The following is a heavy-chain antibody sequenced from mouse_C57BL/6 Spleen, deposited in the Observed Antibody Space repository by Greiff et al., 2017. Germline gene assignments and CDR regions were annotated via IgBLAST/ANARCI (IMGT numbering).Heavy chain of an antibody. V-gene: IGHV1-82*01. J-gene: IGHJ4*01. CDR3: AREGDYENAMDY. D-gene: IGHD2-4*01. CDR1: GYAFSSSW. CDR2: IYPGDGDT. Sequence: VQLQQSGPELVQPGASVKISCKASGYAFSSSWMNWVKQRPGKGLEWIGRIYPGDGDTNYNGKFKGKATLTADKSSSTAYMQLSSLTSEDSAVYFCAREGDYENAMDYWGQGTSVTVSS.